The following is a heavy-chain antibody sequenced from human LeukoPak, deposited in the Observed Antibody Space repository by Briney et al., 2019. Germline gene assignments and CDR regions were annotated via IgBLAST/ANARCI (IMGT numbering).Heavy chain of an antibody. CDR2: IYYGGST. Sequence: SETLSLTCTVSGGSISSYYWSWIRQPPGKGLEWIGYIYYGGSTNYNPSLKSRVTISVDTSKNQFSLKLSSVTAADTAVYYCARHVLLYCSGGSCSSGTFDYWGQGTLVTVSS. D-gene: IGHD2-15*01. J-gene: IGHJ4*02. V-gene: IGHV4-59*08. CDR1: GGSISSYY. CDR3: ARHVLLYCSGGSCSSGTFDY.